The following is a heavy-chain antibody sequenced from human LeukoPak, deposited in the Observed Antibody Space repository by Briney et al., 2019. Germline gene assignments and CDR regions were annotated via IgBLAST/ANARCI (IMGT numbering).Heavy chain of an antibody. V-gene: IGHV3-7*01. CDR3: ARNLLTPPS. J-gene: IGHJ5*02. CDR2: IKEDGSEE. CDR1: GFTFSNYW. Sequence: PGGSLRLSCAASGFTFSNYWMNWVRQAPGKGLEWVANIKEDGSEEYYVDSVKGRFTVSRDNTKNSLYLQMNSLRVEDTAVYYCARNLLTPPSWGQGTLVTVSP.